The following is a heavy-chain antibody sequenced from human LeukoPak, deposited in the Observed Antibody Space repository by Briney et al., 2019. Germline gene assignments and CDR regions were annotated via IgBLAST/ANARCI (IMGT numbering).Heavy chain of an antibody. D-gene: IGHD3-3*01. J-gene: IGHJ4*02. Sequence: GGSLRLSCAASGFTFSSYGMNWVRQAPGKGLEWVSYIGGTSGTIYYADSVRGRFTISRDNAKNSLYLQMNSLRAEDTAMYYCAALRNYDFAYWGQGTLVTVSS. CDR1: GFTFSSYG. CDR2: IGGTSGTI. V-gene: IGHV3-48*01. CDR3: AALRNYDFAY.